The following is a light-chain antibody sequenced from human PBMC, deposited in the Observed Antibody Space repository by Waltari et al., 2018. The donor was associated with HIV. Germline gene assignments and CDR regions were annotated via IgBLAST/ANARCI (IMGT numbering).Light chain of an antibody. J-gene: IGLJ1*01. V-gene: IGLV1-40*01. CDR3: QSYDTSLSALYV. CDR2: GSR. CDR1: RSNIGGGYV. Sequence: QSVLTQPPSVSGAQGQRVTIPCTGSRSNIGGGYVVPWYQQFPGTAPKLLIYGSRNRPRGVPVRFSGSKSGTSAPLAITGLHAEDEADYYCQSYDTSLSALYVFGTGTKVTVL.